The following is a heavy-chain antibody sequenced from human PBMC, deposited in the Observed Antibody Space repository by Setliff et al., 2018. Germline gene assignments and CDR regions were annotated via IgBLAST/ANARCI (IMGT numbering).Heavy chain of an antibody. CDR1: GFSFSDYY. D-gene: IGHD6-13*01. V-gene: IGHV3-11*04. J-gene: IGHJ4*02. CDR3: AKDGSGSYDYLDY. Sequence: GGSLRLSCAASGFSFSDYYMSWIRQAPGKGLEWVSYITSSGSTKYYADSVKGRFTISRDNAKNSLYLQMNSLRAEDTAVYYCAKDGSGSYDYLDYWGQGTLVTVSS. CDR2: ITSSGSTK.